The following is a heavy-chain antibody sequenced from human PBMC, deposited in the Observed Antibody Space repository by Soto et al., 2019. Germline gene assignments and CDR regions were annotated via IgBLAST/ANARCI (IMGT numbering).Heavy chain of an antibody. CDR2: IIPIFGTA. V-gene: IGHV1-69*13. CDR3: ARLMYYDFWSGYYRKGEGDDAFDI. D-gene: IGHD3-3*01. J-gene: IGHJ3*02. Sequence: SVKVSCKASGGTFSSYAISWVRQAPGQGLEWMGGIIPIFGTANYAQKFQGRVTITADESTSTAYMELSSLRSEYTAVYYCARLMYYDFWSGYYRKGEGDDAFDIWC. CDR1: GGTFSSYA.